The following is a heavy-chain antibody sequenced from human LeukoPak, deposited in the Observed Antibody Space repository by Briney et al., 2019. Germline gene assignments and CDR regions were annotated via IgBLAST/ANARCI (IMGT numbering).Heavy chain of an antibody. Sequence: PSETLSLTCTVSGVSISSGGYYWSWIRQHPGKGLEWIGYIYYSGSTYYNPSLKSRVAISVDTSKNQFSLKLSSVTAADTAVYYCARDTHPNSHYGSGSRDKYGWFDPWGQGTLVTVSS. J-gene: IGHJ5*02. CDR3: ARDTHPNSHYGSGSRDKYGWFDP. CDR1: GVSISSGGYY. CDR2: IYYSGST. D-gene: IGHD3-10*01. V-gene: IGHV4-31*03.